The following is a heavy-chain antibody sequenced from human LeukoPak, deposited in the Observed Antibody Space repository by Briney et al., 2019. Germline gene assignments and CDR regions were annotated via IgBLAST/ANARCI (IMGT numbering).Heavy chain of an antibody. CDR3: ARDLGPLYCGGDCPPSFADY. J-gene: IGHJ4*02. V-gene: IGHV3-53*01. D-gene: IGHD2-21*02. CDR2: IYSGGST. CDR1: GFTVSSNY. Sequence: GGSLRLSCAASGFTVSSNYMSWVRQAPGKGLEWVSVIYSGGSTYYADSVKGRFTISRDNAKNSLYLQMNSLRAEDTAVYYCARDLGPLYCGGDCPPSFADYWGQGTLVTVSS.